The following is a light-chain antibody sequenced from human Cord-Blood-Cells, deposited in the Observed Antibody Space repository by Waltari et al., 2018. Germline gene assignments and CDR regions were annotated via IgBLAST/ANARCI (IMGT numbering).Light chain of an antibody. CDR3: QQYNSYWT. Sequence: DIQMTQSPSTLSASVGDRVTITCRASQSISSWLAWYQQKPGKAPKLLIYKASSLDSGVPSRFSGSGSATEFTLTISSLQPDDFATYYCQQYNSYWTFGQGTKVEIK. J-gene: IGKJ1*01. CDR2: KAS. V-gene: IGKV1-5*03. CDR1: QSISSW.